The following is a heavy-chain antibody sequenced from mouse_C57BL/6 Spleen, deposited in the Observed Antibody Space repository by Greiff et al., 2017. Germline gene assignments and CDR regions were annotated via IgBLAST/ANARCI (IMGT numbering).Heavy chain of an antibody. Sequence: QVQLQQPGAELVRPGSSVKLSCKASGYTFTSYWMDWVKQRPGQGLEWIGNIYPSDSETHYNQKFKDKATLTVDKSSSTAYMQLSSLISEDSAVYYCARGTAAFDYWGQGTTLTVSS. V-gene: IGHV1-61*01. CDR2: IYPSDSET. CDR1: GYTFTSYW. D-gene: IGHD4-1*01. J-gene: IGHJ2*01. CDR3: ARGTAAFDY.